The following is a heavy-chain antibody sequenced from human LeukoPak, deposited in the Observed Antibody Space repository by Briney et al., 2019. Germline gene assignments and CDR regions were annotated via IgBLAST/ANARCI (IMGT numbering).Heavy chain of an antibody. V-gene: IGHV3-21*01. Sequence: GGSLRLSCAASGFTFSSYSMNWVRQAPGKGLEWVSSISSSSSYIYYADLVKGRFTISRDNAKNSLYLQMNSLRAEDTAVYYCARDTAARRPFDYWGQGTLVTVSS. CDR2: ISSSSSYI. D-gene: IGHD6-6*01. CDR3: ARDTAARRPFDY. CDR1: GFTFSSYS. J-gene: IGHJ4*02.